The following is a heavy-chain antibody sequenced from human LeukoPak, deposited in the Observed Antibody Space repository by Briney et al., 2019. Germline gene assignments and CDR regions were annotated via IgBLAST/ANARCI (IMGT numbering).Heavy chain of an antibody. CDR2: ISSSSSTI. CDR1: GFTFSSYS. V-gene: IGHV3-48*01. D-gene: IGHD2-8*01. J-gene: IGHJ4*02. Sequence: GGSLRLSCAASGFTFSSYSMNWVRQAPGKGLEWVSYISSSSSTIYYADSVKGRFTISGDNAKNSLHLQMNSLRAEDTAVYYCARDGIVLMVYAIKAFDYWGQGTLVTVSS. CDR3: ARDGIVLMVYAIKAFDY.